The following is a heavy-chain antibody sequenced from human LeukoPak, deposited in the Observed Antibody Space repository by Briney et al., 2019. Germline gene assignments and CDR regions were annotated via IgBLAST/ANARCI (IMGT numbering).Heavy chain of an antibody. Sequence: ASVKVSCKASGYTFTGHYIHWLRQAPGQGLEWMGWINPNSGGTNYAEKCQGAVTMTRDTSISTAYLDLSRLISDDTALYYCARDRGPDWWGSFDCWGQGSLVTVSS. V-gene: IGHV1-2*02. D-gene: IGHD3-16*01. CDR3: ARDRGPDWWGSFDC. CDR2: INPNSGGT. J-gene: IGHJ4*02. CDR1: GYTFTGHY.